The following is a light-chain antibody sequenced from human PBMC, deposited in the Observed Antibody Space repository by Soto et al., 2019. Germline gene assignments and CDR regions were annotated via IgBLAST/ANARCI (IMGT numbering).Light chain of an antibody. V-gene: IGLV1-47*02. J-gene: IGLJ1*01. CDR2: YDS. CDR3: VAWDASLRGYV. CDR1: NSNVGNYY. Sequence: QSVLTQPPSASGTPGQRVTISCSGSNSNVGNYYVSWYQHLPGTAPRLLMYYDSQRPSGVPDRFSGSKSGTSASLAISGLRSEDESDYYCVAWDASLRGYVFGTGTKVTVL.